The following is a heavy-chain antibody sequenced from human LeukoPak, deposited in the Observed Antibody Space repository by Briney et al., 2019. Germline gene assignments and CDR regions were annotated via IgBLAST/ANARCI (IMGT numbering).Heavy chain of an antibody. D-gene: IGHD2-2*01. Sequence: GGSLRLSCAASGFTFSSYGMHWVRQAPGKGLDWVAFIHHDGSNKYYADSVRGRFTISRDNSKNTLYLQMNSLRAEDTAVYYCAKGVVVAPDVTPFDYWGQGTLVTVSS. CDR2: IHHDGSNK. V-gene: IGHV3-30*02. CDR3: AKGVVVAPDVTPFDY. J-gene: IGHJ4*02. CDR1: GFTFSSYG.